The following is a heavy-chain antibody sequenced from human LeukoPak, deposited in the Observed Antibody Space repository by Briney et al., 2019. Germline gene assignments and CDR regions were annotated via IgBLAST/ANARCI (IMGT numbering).Heavy chain of an antibody. CDR3: AKDGYGAYYYYMDV. D-gene: IGHD4-17*01. V-gene: IGHV3-9*01. CDR2: ISWDSDSI. J-gene: IGHJ6*03. Sequence: GGSLRLSCAASGFIFDDYAMHWVRQAPGKGLEWVSGISWDSDSIDYADSVKGRFTISRDNSKNTLYLQMNSLRAEDTAVYYCAKDGYGAYYYYMDVWGRGTTVTISS. CDR1: GFIFDDYA.